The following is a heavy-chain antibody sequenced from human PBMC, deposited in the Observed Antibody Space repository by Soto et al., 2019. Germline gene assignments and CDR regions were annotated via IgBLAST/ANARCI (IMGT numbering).Heavy chain of an antibody. Sequence: QVQLQESGPGLVKPSQTLSLICTVSGGSINSGGYYWNWIRQHPGKGLEWIGYIFYSGSTYYNPFLRSRVTISADTSENQFSLNLSSVTAADTAVYFGARGYRLSGYSSSWVVDYWGQGTLVNVSS. CDR1: GGSINSGGYY. D-gene: IGHD6-13*01. V-gene: IGHV4-31*03. CDR3: ARGYRLSGYSSSWVVDY. CDR2: IFYSGST. J-gene: IGHJ4*02.